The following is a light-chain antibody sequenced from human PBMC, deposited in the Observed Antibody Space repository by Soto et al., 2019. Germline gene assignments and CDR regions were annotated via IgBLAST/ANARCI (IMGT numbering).Light chain of an antibody. Sequence: EIVLTQSAATLSLSPGERATLFFRSSQSVSSYLAWYQQKPGQAHRLLIYSASSRTTGIPDRFSGSGSGTDFTLTISRLEPEDFAVYYCQQYGNSPSAFGQGTKVDIK. J-gene: IGKJ1*01. V-gene: IGKV3-20*01. CDR3: QQYGNSPSA. CDR2: SAS. CDR1: QSVSSY.